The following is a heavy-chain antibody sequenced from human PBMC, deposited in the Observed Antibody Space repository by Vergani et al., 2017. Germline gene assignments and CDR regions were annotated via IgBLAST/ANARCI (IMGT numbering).Heavy chain of an antibody. J-gene: IGHJ6*02. CDR1: GGSISSYY. Sequence: QVQLQESGPGLVKPSETLSLTCTVSGGSISSYYWSWIRQPAGKGLEWIGRIYTSGSTNYNPSLKSRVTISVDTSKNQFSLKLSSVTAADTAVYYCAREGAVAGYYYYGMDVWGQGTTVTVSS. V-gene: IGHV4-4*07. CDR2: IYTSGST. CDR3: AREGAVAGYYYYGMDV. D-gene: IGHD6-19*01.